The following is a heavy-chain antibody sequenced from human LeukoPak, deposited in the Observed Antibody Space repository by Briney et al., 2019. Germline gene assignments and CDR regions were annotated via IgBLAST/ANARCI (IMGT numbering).Heavy chain of an antibody. Sequence: GGSLRLSCAASGFAFSSYAMHWVRQAPGKGLEWVAIISYDGIIEDYSDSVKGRFTISRDNFKSTLFLQMSSLRDEDTAVYYCVRDISTGWSIKYFFDYWGQGTLVTVSS. J-gene: IGHJ4*02. CDR1: GFAFSSYA. V-gene: IGHV3-30*04. D-gene: IGHD6-19*01. CDR3: VRDISTGWSIKYFFDY. CDR2: ISYDGIIE.